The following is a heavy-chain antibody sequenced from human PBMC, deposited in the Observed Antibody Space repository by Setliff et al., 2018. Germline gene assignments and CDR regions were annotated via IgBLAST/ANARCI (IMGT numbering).Heavy chain of an antibody. V-gene: IGHV3-48*01. CDR1: GFTFDIYS. J-gene: IGHJ4*02. Sequence: LRLSCAASGFTFDIYSMSWVRQAPGKGLEWISYISSHSNTIWYADSVQGRFTISRDNVKNSLYLEMNSLKTDDTGVYYCTTYCDSTTCALDYWGQGILVTVSS. D-gene: IGHD2-2*01. CDR3: TTYCDSTTCALDY. CDR2: ISSHSNTI.